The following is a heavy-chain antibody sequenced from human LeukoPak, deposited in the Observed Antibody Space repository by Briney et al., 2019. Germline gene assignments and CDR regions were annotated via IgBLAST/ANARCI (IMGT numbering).Heavy chain of an antibody. J-gene: IGHJ3*02. V-gene: IGHV4-4*07. CDR3: SRPITETTTAFDI. CDR1: GGSISGYY. D-gene: IGHD1-7*01. Sequence: SETLSLTCSGSGGSISGYYWTWIRQPAGKGLEWIGRVYTSGSTHANLSLKTRLTMSVDTSKNQFSLKLSSVTAADTAVYYCSRPITETTTAFDIWGQGTMVTVSS. CDR2: VYTSGST.